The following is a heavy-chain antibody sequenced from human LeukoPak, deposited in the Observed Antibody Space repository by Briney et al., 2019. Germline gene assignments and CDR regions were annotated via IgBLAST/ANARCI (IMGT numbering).Heavy chain of an antibody. Sequence: PGASVKVSCKASGGTFSSYAISWVRQAPGQGLEWMGGIIPIFGTANYAQKFQGRVTITADKSTSTAYMELSSLRSEDTAVYYCAREPRWAVAPSGRYFQHWGQGTLVTVSS. V-gene: IGHV1-69*06. D-gene: IGHD4-23*01. CDR2: IIPIFGTA. J-gene: IGHJ1*01. CDR3: AREPRWAVAPSGRYFQH. CDR1: GGTFSSYA.